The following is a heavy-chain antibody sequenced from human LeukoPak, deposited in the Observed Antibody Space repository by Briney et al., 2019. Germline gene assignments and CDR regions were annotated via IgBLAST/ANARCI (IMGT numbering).Heavy chain of an antibody. V-gene: IGHV3-21*01. Sequence: GGSLRLSCAASGFTFSSYSMNWVRQAPGKGLEWVSSISSSSYIYYADSVKGRFTISRDNAKNSLYLQMNSLRAEDTAVYYCARGYCSSTSCLIDYWGQGTLVTVSS. CDR3: ARGYCSSTSCLIDY. CDR2: ISSSSYI. D-gene: IGHD2-2*01. J-gene: IGHJ4*02. CDR1: GFTFSSYS.